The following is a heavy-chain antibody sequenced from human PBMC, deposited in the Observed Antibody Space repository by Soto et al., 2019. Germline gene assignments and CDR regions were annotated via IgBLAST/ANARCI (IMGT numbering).Heavy chain of an antibody. V-gene: IGHV4-61*01. CDR2: IYYSGST. Sequence: PSETLSLTCTVSVGSVSSGSYYWSWIRQPPGKGLEWIGYIYYSGSTNYNPSLKSRVTISVDTSKNQFSLKLSSVTAADTAVYYCARYCGGDCYAAFDYWGQGTLVTV. CDR1: VGSVSSGSYY. D-gene: IGHD2-21*02. CDR3: ARYCGGDCYAAFDY. J-gene: IGHJ4*02.